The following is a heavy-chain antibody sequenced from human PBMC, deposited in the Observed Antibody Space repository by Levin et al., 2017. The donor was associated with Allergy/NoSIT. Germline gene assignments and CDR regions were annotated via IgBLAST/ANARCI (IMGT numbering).Heavy chain of an antibody. V-gene: IGHV4-59*01. CDR1: GDSISRFY. J-gene: IGHJ4*02. D-gene: IGHD6-13*01. CDR3: ARATRSSLIYYFDY. CDR2: GFYSGTT. Sequence: SETLSLTCTVSGDSISRFYWSWIRQPPGRGLEWIGNGFYSGTTNYNPSIKSRVTILVDTSKNQFSLKLSSVTAADTAVYYCARATRSSLIYYFDYWGPGTLVTVSS.